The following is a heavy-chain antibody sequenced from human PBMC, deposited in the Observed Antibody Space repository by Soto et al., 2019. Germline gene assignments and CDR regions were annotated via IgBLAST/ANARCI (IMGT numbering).Heavy chain of an antibody. CDR3: AGGQDNLAVNFDY. J-gene: IGHJ4*02. CDR1: GSTFSDYY. CDR2: ITSSSSYT. V-gene: IGHV3-11*03. Sequence: PAASLRPSFLPSGSTFSDYYMSWIRQSPGKGLEWLSYITSSSSYTHYADSVKGRFTISRDNAKNSLYLQMNSLGAEDTAVYYCAGGQDNLAVNFDYWGQGT. D-gene: IGHD1-1*01.